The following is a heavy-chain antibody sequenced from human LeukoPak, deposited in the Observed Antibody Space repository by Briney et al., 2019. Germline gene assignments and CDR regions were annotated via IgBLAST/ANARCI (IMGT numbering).Heavy chain of an antibody. Sequence: AASVKVSCKASGGTFSSYAISWVRQAPGQGPEWMGRIIPILGIANYAQKFQGRVTITADKSTSTAYMELSSLRSEDTAVYYCARDRPDYGGNSYYFDYWGQGTLVTVSS. CDR1: GGTFSSYA. V-gene: IGHV1-69*04. CDR3: ARDRPDYGGNSYYFDY. D-gene: IGHD4-23*01. CDR2: IIPILGIA. J-gene: IGHJ4*02.